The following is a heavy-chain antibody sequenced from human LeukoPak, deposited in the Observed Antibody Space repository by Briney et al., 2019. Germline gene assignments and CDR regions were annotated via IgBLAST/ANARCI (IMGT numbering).Heavy chain of an antibody. J-gene: IGHJ4*02. CDR2: INHSGST. Sequence: SETLSLTCAVYGGSFSGHYWSWIRQPPGKGLEWIGEINHSGSTNYNPSLKSRVTISVDTSKNQFSLKLSSVTAADTAVYYCARVGIQLWRRNYFDYWGQGTLVTVSS. D-gene: IGHD5-18*01. CDR3: ARVGIQLWRRNYFDY. CDR1: GGSFSGHY. V-gene: IGHV4-34*01.